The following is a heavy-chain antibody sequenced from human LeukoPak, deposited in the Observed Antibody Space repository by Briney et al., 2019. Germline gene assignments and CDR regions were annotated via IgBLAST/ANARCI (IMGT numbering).Heavy chain of an antibody. J-gene: IGHJ4*02. Sequence: PSETLSLTCTVSGGSISSNNYYWGWIRQPPGKGLEWIGSIYYSGSTYYNPSLKSRVTISVDTSKNQFSLKLSSVTAADTAVYYCARDIRSGYLDYWGQGTLVTVSS. V-gene: IGHV4-39*07. D-gene: IGHD3-22*01. CDR3: ARDIRSGYLDY. CDR2: IYYSGST. CDR1: GGSISSNNYY.